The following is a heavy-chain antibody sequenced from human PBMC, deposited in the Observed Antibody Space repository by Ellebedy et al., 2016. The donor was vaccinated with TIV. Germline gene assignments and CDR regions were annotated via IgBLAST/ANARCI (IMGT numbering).Heavy chain of an antibody. Sequence: SETLSLXXTVSGGSISTYYWTWIRQPPGKGLEWIGYVYITGSTNYSPSLKSRVTISVDTSKNQFSLKLTSVTAADTAVYYCASHITMPGKRGFDYWGPGALVTVSS. J-gene: IGHJ4*02. CDR1: GGSISTYY. V-gene: IGHV4-59*01. CDR3: ASHITMPGKRGFDY. D-gene: IGHD1-14*01. CDR2: VYITGST.